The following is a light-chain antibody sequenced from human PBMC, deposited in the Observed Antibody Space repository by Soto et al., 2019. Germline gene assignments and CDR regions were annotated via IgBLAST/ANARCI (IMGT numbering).Light chain of an antibody. J-gene: IGLJ2*01. Sequence: QSVLTQPASVSGSPGQSISISCTGTSSDVGGYNYVSWYQQHPGKAPILMIYDVSNRPSGVSSRFSGSKSGNTASLTISGLQAEDEADYYCSSYTSSSTLVVVGGGTKVTVL. CDR1: SSDVGGYNY. V-gene: IGLV2-14*01. CDR2: DVS. CDR3: SSYTSSSTLVV.